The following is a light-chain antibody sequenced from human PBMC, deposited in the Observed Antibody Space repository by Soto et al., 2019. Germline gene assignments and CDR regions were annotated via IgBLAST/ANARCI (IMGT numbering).Light chain of an antibody. CDR1: QSISSW. V-gene: IGKV1-5*03. CDR2: KAS. CDR3: QQYNSYPWT. Sequence: DIQMTQSPSTLSASVGDRVAITCRASQSISSWLAWYQQKPGEAPKLLINKASSLEGGVPSRFSGSGSGTEFTLTISCLQPDDFATYYCQQYNSYPWTFGQGTKVAIK. J-gene: IGKJ1*01.